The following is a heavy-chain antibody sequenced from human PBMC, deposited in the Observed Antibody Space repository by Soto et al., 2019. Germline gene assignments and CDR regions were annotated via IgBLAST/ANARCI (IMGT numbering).Heavy chain of an antibody. V-gene: IGHV4-30-4*02. Sequence: SETLSLTCTVSGGSISSGDYYWSWIRQPPGKGLEWIGYIYYSGSTYYNPSLKSRVTISVDTSKNQFSLKLSSVTAADTAVYYCARDNMRARDGMDVWGQGTTVTVSS. CDR2: IYYSGST. J-gene: IGHJ6*02. D-gene: IGHD3-16*01. CDR1: GGSISSGDYY. CDR3: ARDNMRARDGMDV.